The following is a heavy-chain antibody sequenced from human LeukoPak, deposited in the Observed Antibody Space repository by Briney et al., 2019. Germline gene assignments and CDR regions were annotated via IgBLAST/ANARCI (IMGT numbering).Heavy chain of an antibody. CDR2: IYYSGSA. CDR1: GGSISGYF. J-gene: IGHJ4*02. CDR3: ARVTRHDYGVVGGADY. V-gene: IGHV4-59*01. Sequence: PSETLSLTCTVSGGSISGYFWTWIRQPPGKGLEWIGYIYYSGSANYNPSLRGRVTISADTSKNQFSLKLSSVTAADTAVYYCARVTRHDYGVVGGADYWGQGTLVTVSS. D-gene: IGHD4-17*01.